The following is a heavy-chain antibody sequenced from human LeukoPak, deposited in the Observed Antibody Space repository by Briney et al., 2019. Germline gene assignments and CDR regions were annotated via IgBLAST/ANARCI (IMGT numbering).Heavy chain of an antibody. D-gene: IGHD3-3*01. CDR1: GFTFSSYG. V-gene: IGHV3-33*06. J-gene: IGHJ4*02. CDR2: IWYDGSNK. CDR3: AKPGEFITIFGVVIESSPFDY. Sequence: GGSLRLSCAASGFTFSSYGMHWVRQAPGKGLEWVAVIWYDGSNKYYADSVKGRFTISRDNSKNTLYLQMNSLRAEDTAVYYCAKPGEFITIFGVVIESSPFDYWGQGTLVTVSS.